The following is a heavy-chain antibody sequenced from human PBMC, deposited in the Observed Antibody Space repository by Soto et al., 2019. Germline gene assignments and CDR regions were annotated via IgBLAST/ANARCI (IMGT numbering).Heavy chain of an antibody. Sequence: SVKVSCKASGGTFSSYAISWVRQAPGQGLEWMGGIIPIFGTANYAQKFQGRVTITADKSTSTAYMELSSLRSEDTAVYYCASLVDSSGYYYFDYWGQGTLVTVSS. CDR2: IIPIFGTA. V-gene: IGHV1-69*06. D-gene: IGHD3-22*01. CDR1: GGTFSSYA. J-gene: IGHJ4*02. CDR3: ASLVDSSGYYYFDY.